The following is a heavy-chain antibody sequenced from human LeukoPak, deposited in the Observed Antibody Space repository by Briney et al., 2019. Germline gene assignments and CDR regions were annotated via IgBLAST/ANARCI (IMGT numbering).Heavy chain of an antibody. CDR1: GFTVSSNY. J-gene: IGHJ4*02. CDR3: AGVSTVLYYFDY. D-gene: IGHD4-11*01. CDR2: LYSGGST. Sequence: GGSLRLSCAASGFTVSSNYMSWVRQAPGKGLEWVSVLYSGGSTYYADSVKGRFTISRDNSKNTLYLQLNSLRAEDTAVYYCAGVSTVLYYFDYWGQGTLVTVSS. V-gene: IGHV3-66*01.